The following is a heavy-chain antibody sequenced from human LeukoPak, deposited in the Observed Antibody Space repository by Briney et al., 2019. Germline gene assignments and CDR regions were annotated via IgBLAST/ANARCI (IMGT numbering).Heavy chain of an antibody. Sequence: GGSLRLSCAASGFTVSSNYMSWVRQAPGKGLEWVSVIYSGGSTYYADSVKGRFTISRDNSKNTLYLQMNSLRAEDTAVYYCATATRYYHYGMDVWGQGTTVTVSS. CDR2: IYSGGST. CDR1: GFTVSSNY. D-gene: IGHD1-1*01. CDR3: ATATRYYHYGMDV. J-gene: IGHJ6*02. V-gene: IGHV3-66*01.